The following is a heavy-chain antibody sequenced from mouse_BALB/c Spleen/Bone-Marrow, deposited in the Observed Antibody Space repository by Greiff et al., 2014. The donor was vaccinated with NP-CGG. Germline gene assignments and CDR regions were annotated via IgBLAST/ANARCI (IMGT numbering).Heavy chain of an antibody. CDR3: SRHVGNPYAMDY. Sequence: EVMLVESGGGLVQPGGSLKLSCAASGFTFSSYTMSWVRQTPEKRLEWVAYISNGGGSTSYPDTVKGRFTISRDNAKNTLYRQMSSLKSEDTAMYYCSRHVGNPYAMDYWGQGTSVTVSS. CDR1: GFTFSSYT. J-gene: IGHJ4*01. D-gene: IGHD3-1*01. V-gene: IGHV5-12-2*01. CDR2: ISNGGGST.